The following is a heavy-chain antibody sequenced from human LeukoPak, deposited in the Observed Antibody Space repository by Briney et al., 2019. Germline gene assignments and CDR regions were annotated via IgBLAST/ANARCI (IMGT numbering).Heavy chain of an antibody. CDR2: ISHDERTK. CDR1: GFNFDNFV. Sequence: GGSLTLSCVVSGFNFDNFVMHWVRQPLGKGLEWVAVISHDERTKYYADSMKGRITISRDNSKNTLFLQMNNLRTEDTAVYFCARPSPPGDGYNPPDHWGQGTLVTVSS. V-gene: IGHV3-30*04. D-gene: IGHD5-24*01. J-gene: IGHJ4*02. CDR3: ARPSPPGDGYNPPDH.